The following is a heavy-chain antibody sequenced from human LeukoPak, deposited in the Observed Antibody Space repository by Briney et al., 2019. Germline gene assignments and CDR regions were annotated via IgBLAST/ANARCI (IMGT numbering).Heavy chain of an antibody. Sequence: PGGSLRLSCVASGFTFSRYDMHWVRQAPGKGLEWVAVTSYDGNNEIYADSVKGRFTISRDNAKNTLYLQMNSLTAEDTAVYYCARGPPWYFDLWGRGTLVTVSS. D-gene: IGHD6-25*01. V-gene: IGHV3-30-3*01. J-gene: IGHJ2*01. CDR2: TSYDGNNE. CDR1: GFTFSRYD. CDR3: ARGPPWYFDL.